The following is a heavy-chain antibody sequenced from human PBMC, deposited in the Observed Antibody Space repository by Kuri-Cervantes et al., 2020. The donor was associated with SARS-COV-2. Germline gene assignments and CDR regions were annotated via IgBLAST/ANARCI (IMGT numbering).Heavy chain of an antibody. CDR1: GFTFSSYS. Sequence: GGSLRLSCAASGFTFSSYSMNWVRQAPGKGLEWVSYISSSSSTIYYADSVKGRFTISRDNSKNTLYLQMNSLRAEDTAVYYCARGPPGYSSTWSNWFDPWGQGTLVTVSS. CDR3: ARGPPGYSSTWSNWFDP. V-gene: IGHV3-48*01. J-gene: IGHJ5*02. D-gene: IGHD6-13*01. CDR2: ISSSSSTI.